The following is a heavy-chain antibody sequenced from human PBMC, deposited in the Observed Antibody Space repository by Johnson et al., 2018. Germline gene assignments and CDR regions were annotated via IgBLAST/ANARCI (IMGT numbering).Heavy chain of an antibody. CDR3: ARARSWGIQLYDYYYGMDV. CDR2: ISYDGNNK. CDR1: GFISTNYG. J-gene: IGHJ6*02. V-gene: IGHV3-33*05. D-gene: IGHD5-18*01. Sequence: SLRLSCVASGFISTNYGIHWVRQAPGKGLEWVAAISYDGNNKQYVDSVKGRFTIYRDNSKTTLYLQMNSLRAEDTAVYYCARARSWGIQLYDYYYGMDVWGQGTTVTVSS.